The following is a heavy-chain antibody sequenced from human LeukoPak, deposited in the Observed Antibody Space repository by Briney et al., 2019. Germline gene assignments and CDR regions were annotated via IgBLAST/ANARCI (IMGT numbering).Heavy chain of an antibody. Sequence: ASVKVSCKASGYTFTAYYIHWVRQAPGQGLEWMGWINPKSGGTNYAQRFQGRVTMTRDTSISTAYMELSRLRSEDTAVYYCAREEGYHNWLFDYWGQGTLVTVSS. CDR2: INPKSGGT. CDR1: GYTFTAYY. D-gene: IGHD1-1*01. CDR3: AREEGYHNWLFDY. J-gene: IGHJ4*02. V-gene: IGHV1-2*02.